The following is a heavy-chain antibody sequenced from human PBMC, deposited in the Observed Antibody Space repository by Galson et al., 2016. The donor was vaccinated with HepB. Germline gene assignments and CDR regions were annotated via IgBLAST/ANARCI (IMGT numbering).Heavy chain of an antibody. CDR2: ISNSGSTT. CDR3: AKEFVATGAVVGDY. V-gene: IGHV3-23*01. J-gene: IGHJ4*02. D-gene: IGHD2-21*01. CDR1: GFTFSTYA. Sequence: SLRLSCAASGFTFSTYAMSWVRQAPGTGLEWVSAISNSGSTTYYADSVKGRFTISRDNSKNTLYLQMNSLRVEDTALYYCAKEFVATGAVVGDYWGQGTLVTVSS.